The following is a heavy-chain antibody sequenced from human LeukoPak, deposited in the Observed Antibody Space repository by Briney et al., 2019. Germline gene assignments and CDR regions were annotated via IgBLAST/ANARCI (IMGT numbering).Heavy chain of an antibody. J-gene: IGHJ4*02. CDR3: AKERAVEMATIFDY. CDR2: ISGDGGST. V-gene: IGHV3-43*02. Sequence: GGSLRLSCAASGFTFDDYAMHWVRQAPGKGLEWVSLISGDGGSTYYADSVKGRFTISRDNSKNSLYLRMNSLRTEETALYYCAKERAVEMATIFDYWGQGTLVTVSS. D-gene: IGHD5-24*01. CDR1: GFTFDDYA.